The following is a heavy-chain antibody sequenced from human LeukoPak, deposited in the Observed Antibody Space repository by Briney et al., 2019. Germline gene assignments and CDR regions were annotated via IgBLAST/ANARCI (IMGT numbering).Heavy chain of an antibody. J-gene: IGHJ4*02. CDR3: AKDKEGLGYCTNGVCYTFDY. D-gene: IGHD2-8*01. Sequence: GGSLRLSCAASGFTFSSYAMSWVRQAPGKGLEWVSAISGIGGSTYYADSVKGRFTVSRDHSKNTLYLQMNSLRAEDTAVYYCAKDKEGLGYCTNGVCYTFDYWGQGTLVTVSS. V-gene: IGHV3-23*01. CDR2: ISGIGGST. CDR1: GFTFSSYA.